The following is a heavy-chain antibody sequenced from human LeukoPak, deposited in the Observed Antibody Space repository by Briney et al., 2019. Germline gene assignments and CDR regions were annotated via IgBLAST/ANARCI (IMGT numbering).Heavy chain of an antibody. CDR1: GFTFSSYW. J-gene: IGHJ3*02. CDR2: IKQDGSEK. V-gene: IGHV3-7*01. CDR3: ARAWWSDAFDI. Sequence: GGSLRLSCAASGFTFSSYWMSWVRQAPGRGLEWVANIKQDGSEKYYVDSVKGRFIISRDNAKNSLYLQMNSLRAEDTAVYYCARAWWSDAFDIWGQGTMVTVSS. D-gene: IGHD2-15*01.